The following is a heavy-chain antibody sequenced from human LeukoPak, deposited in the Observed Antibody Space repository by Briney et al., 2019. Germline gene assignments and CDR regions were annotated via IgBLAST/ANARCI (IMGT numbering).Heavy chain of an antibody. CDR3: AKGWFGELFFGIDY. Sequence: GGSLRLSCAVSGFTFDDYAMHWVRQVPGKGLEWVSGISWNSDSIGYGDSVKGRFTISRDNAKNSLYLQMNSLRTEDTALYYCAKGWFGELFFGIDYWGQGTLVTVSS. D-gene: IGHD3-10*01. CDR2: ISWNSDSI. V-gene: IGHV3-9*01. J-gene: IGHJ4*02. CDR1: GFTFDDYA.